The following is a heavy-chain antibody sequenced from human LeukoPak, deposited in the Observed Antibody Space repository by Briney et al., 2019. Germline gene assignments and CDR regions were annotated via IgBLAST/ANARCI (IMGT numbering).Heavy chain of an antibody. CDR1: GYTFTGYY. V-gene: IGHV1-2*02. CDR2: INPNSGGT. CDR3: ARDLYGGTLATFDY. D-gene: IGHD4-23*01. J-gene: IGHJ4*02. Sequence: ASVKVSCKASGYTFTGYYMHWVRQAPGQGLEWMGWINPNSGGTYYAQKFQGRVTMTSDTSISSAYMELSRLRSDDRAVYYCARDLYGGTLATFDYWGQGTLVTVSS.